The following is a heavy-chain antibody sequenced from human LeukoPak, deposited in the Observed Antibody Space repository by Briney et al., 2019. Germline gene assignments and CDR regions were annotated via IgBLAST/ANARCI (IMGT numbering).Heavy chain of an antibody. J-gene: IGHJ3*01. CDR1: GFTVSSNY. CDR2: IYSGGST. CDR3: ARFSGAAATGPLDAFDV. Sequence: GGSLRLSCAASGFTVSSNYMSWVRQAPGKGLEWVSVIYSGGSTNYADSVKGRFTISRDNAKNTLYLQMSSLRAEDTAVYYCARFSGAAATGPLDAFDVWGQGTVVTVSS. D-gene: IGHD6-13*01. V-gene: IGHV3-53*01.